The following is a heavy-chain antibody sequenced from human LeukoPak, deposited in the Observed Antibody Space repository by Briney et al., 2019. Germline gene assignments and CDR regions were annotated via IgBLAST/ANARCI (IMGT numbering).Heavy chain of an antibody. V-gene: IGHV3-74*03. J-gene: IGHJ4*02. CDR1: GFTFSSYW. D-gene: IGHD3-22*01. CDR2: ISSEGSST. CDR3: AMSYYDSSVR. Sequence: GGSLRLSCAATGFTFSSYWMHWVRQAPGKGLVWVSRISSEGSSTKYADSVKGRFTISRDNAKNTLYLQMDSLRAEDTAVYYCAMSYYDSSVRWGQGTLVTVSS.